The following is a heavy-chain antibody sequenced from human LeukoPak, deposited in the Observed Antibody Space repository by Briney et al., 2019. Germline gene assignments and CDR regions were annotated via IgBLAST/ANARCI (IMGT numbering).Heavy chain of an antibody. Sequence: PSETLSLTCTVSGGSISSSSYYWGWIRQPPGKGLEWIGSIYYSGSTYYNPSLKSRVTISVDTSKNQFSLKLSSVTAADTAVYYCARGLYYYDSSGYYYVAGRYYFDYWGQGTLVTVSS. D-gene: IGHD3-22*01. CDR3: ARGLYYYDSSGYYYVAGRYYFDY. J-gene: IGHJ4*02. CDR2: IYYSGST. CDR1: GGSISSSSYY. V-gene: IGHV4-39*07.